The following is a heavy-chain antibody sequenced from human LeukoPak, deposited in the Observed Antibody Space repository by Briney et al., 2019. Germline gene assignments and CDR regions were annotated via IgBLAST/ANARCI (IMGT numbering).Heavy chain of an antibody. CDR1: GGTFSSYA. V-gene: IGHV1-69*05. J-gene: IGHJ4*02. CDR3: ARDLYSSGWYVGDYFGY. CDR2: IIPIFGTA. D-gene: IGHD6-19*01. Sequence: GASVKVSCKASGGTFSSYAISWVRQAPGQGLEWMGRIIPIFGTANYAQKFQGRVTITTDESTSTAYMELSSLRSEDTAVYYCARDLYSSGWYVGDYFGYWGQGTLVTVSS.